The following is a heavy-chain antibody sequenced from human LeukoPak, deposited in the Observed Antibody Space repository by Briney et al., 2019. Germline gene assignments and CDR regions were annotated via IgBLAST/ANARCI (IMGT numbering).Heavy chain of an antibody. CDR3: ARGGYYGSGNDFRFDP. J-gene: IGHJ5*02. Sequence: SETLSCTATGSGGSISSYYWGWIRQPPGKGWEGMGYIYYSGSTNYNPSLKSRVTISVDTSKNQFSLKLSSVTPADTAVYYCARGGYYGSGNDFRFDPWGQGTLVTVSS. V-gene: IGHV4-59*01. CDR1: GGSISSYY. D-gene: IGHD3-10*01. CDR2: IYYSGST.